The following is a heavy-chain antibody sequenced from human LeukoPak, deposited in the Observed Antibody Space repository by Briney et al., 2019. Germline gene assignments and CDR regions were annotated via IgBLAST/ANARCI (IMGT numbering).Heavy chain of an antibody. D-gene: IGHD6-19*01. CDR2: ISASDGGT. Sequence: GGSLRLSCVASGFTFSSYALTWVRQAPGKGLEWVSTISASDGGTYYAESVKGRFTISRDNAKNTLYLQMNSLRAEDTAVYYCARVIYSGWEGELSDWGQGTLVTVSS. V-gene: IGHV3-23*01. J-gene: IGHJ4*02. CDR3: ARVIYSGWEGELSD. CDR1: GFTFSSYA.